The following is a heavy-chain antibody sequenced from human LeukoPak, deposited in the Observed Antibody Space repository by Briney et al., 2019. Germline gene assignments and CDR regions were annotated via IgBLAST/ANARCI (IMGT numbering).Heavy chain of an antibody. CDR2: ITNDGSST. D-gene: IGHD3-10*01. V-gene: IGHV3-74*01. J-gene: IGHJ4*02. Sequence: GGSLRLSCAASGLTFSSHWMHWVRQAPGKGLVWVSRITNDGSSTTYADSVKGRFTISRDNSKNTLYLQMNSLRAEDTAVYYCARDSGSYYSTFDYWGQGTLVTVSS. CDR3: ARDSGSYYSTFDY. CDR1: GLTFSSHW.